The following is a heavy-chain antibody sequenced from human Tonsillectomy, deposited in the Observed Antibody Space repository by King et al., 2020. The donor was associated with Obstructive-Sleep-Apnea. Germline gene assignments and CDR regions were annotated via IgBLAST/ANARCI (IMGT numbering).Heavy chain of an antibody. CDR1: GYTFTGYY. V-gene: IGHV1-2*04. J-gene: IGHJ4*02. CDR3: AREGAYYYDSSGYQCFDY. Sequence: VQLVESGAEVKKPGASVKVSCKASGYTFTGYYMHWVRQAPGQGLEWIGWINPNSGGTNYAQKFQGWVTMTRDTSISTAYMELSRLRSDDTAVYYCAREGAYYYDSSGYQCFDYWGQGTLVTVSS. CDR2: INPNSGGT. D-gene: IGHD3-22*01.